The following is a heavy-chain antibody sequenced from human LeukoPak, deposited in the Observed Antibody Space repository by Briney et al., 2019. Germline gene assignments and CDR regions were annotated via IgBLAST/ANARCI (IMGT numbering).Heavy chain of an antibody. CDR2: IYTSGIS. D-gene: IGHD6-13*01. CDR1: GGSISSYY. CDR3: ARGGIAAADVGVDV. Sequence: PSETLSLTCTVSGGSISSYYWTWIRQPAGKGLEWIGRIYTSGISNYDPSLKSRVTMSVDTSKNQFSLKLSSVTAADTAVYYCARGGIAAADVGVDVWGQGTTVTVSS. V-gene: IGHV4-4*07. J-gene: IGHJ6*02.